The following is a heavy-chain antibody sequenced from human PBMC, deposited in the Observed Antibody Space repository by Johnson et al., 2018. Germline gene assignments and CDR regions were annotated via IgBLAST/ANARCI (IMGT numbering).Heavy chain of an antibody. CDR3: ARPLGTETEAFEI. J-gene: IGHJ3*02. Sequence: QVQLVQSGAEVKKPGSSVKVSCKASGGTFSSYTISWVRQAPGQGLEWMGRIIPILGIANYAQKFQGRVTTTADKSTSTAYMGLSSLRSEDTAVYYCARPLGTETEAFEIWGQGTMVSVSS. CDR2: IIPILGIA. D-gene: IGHD3/OR15-3a*01. CDR1: GGTFSSYT. V-gene: IGHV1-69*02.